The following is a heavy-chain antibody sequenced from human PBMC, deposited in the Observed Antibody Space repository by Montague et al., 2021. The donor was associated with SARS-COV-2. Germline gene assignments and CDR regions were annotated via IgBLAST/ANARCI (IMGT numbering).Heavy chain of an antibody. V-gene: IGHV3-15*01. CDR3: TTDGSGSYDYSILG. D-gene: IGHD3-10*01. CDR2: IKSKTVGGTT. CDR1: GFPFSNAW. Sequence: SRSLSLSASGFPFSNAWMSWVRQAPGKGLEWVGRIKSKTVGGTTDYAAPVKGKFTISRDDSKNTLYLQMNSLKTEDTAVYYCTTDGSGSYDYSILGWGQGTLVTVSS. J-gene: IGHJ4*02.